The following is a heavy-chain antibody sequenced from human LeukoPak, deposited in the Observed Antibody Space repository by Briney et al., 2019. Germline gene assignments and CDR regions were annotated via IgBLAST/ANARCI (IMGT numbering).Heavy chain of an antibody. J-gene: IGHJ4*02. Sequence: PSETLSLTCAVYGGSFSGYYWSWIRQPPGKGLEWIGEINHSGSTNYNPSLKSRVTISVDTSKNQFSLKLSSVTAADTAVCYCARGRSILAYWGQGNLVTVSS. D-gene: IGHD2-15*01. CDR1: GGSFSGYY. CDR3: ARGRSILAY. V-gene: IGHV4-34*01. CDR2: INHSGST.